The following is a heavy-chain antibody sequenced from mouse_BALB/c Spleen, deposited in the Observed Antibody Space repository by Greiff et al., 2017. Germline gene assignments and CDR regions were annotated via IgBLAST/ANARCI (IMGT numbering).Heavy chain of an antibody. J-gene: IGHJ2*01. V-gene: IGHV7-3*02. CDR2: IRNKANGYTT. D-gene: IGHD1-2*01. CDR3: ARDMDGYYFDY. CDR1: GFTFTDYY. Sequence: EVKLMESGGGLVQPGGSLRLSCATSGFTFTDYYMSWVRQPPGKALEWLGFIRNKANGYTTEYSASVKGRFTISRDNSQSILYLQMNTLRAEDSATYYCARDMDGYYFDYWGQGTTLTVSS.